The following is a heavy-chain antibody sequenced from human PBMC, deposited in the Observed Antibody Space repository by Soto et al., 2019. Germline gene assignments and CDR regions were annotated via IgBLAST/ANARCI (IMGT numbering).Heavy chain of an antibody. CDR2: ISWNSGSI. Sequence: LRLSCAASGFTFDDYAMHWVRQAPGKGLEWVSGISWNSGSIGYADSVKGRFTISRDNAKNSLYLQMNSLRAEDTALYYCAKDSGSYWIDYWGQGTLVTVSS. D-gene: IGHD1-26*01. CDR1: GFTFDDYA. J-gene: IGHJ4*02. CDR3: AKDSGSYWIDY. V-gene: IGHV3-9*01.